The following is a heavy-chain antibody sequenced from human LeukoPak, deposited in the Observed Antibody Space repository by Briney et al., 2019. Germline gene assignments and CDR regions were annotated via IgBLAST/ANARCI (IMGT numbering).Heavy chain of an antibody. Sequence: PGGSLRLSCIVSGFTLSSYEMTWFRQAPGKGLEWVSGISGSGDSTYYADSVKGRFTISRDNSKNTLYLQMNSLRAEDTAVYYCARRSGIAVAGAFDYWGQGTLVTVSS. J-gene: IGHJ4*02. V-gene: IGHV3-23*01. CDR3: ARRSGIAVAGAFDY. D-gene: IGHD6-19*01. CDR2: ISGSGDST. CDR1: GFTLSSYE.